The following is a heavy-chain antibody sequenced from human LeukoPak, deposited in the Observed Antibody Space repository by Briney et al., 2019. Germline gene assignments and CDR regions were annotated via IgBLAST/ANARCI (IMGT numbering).Heavy chain of an antibody. D-gene: IGHD3/OR15-3a*01. CDR2: INTYTGSP. J-gene: IGHJ4*02. CDR1: GYTFTSYA. CDR3: ARAGEEAYNFGCID. Sequence: ASVKVSCKASGYTFTSYAMNWVRQAPGQGLEWMGWINTYTGSPRYAQGFTGRFVFSLDTSVSTAYLHILSLKADDTAVYYCARAGEEAYNFGCIDWGQGTLVTVSS. V-gene: IGHV7-4-1*01.